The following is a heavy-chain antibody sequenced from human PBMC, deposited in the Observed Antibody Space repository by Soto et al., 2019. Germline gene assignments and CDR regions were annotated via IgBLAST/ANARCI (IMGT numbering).Heavy chain of an antibody. CDR2: ISAYNGNT. CDR1: GYTFTSYG. J-gene: IGHJ4*02. D-gene: IGHD7-27*01. Sequence: ASVKVSCKASGYTFTSYGISWVRQAPGQGLEWMGWISAYNGNTNYAQKLQGRVTMTTDTSTSTAYMELRSLRSDDTAVYYCAMGIRGNWGRGAIIDYWGQGTLVTVSS. V-gene: IGHV1-18*01. CDR3: AMGIRGNWGRGAIIDY.